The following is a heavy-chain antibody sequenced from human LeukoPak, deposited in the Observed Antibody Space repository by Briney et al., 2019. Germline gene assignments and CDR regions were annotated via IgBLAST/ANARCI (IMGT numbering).Heavy chain of an antibody. Sequence: SETLSLTCAVYGGSFSGYYWSWIRQPLGKGLEWIGEINHSGSTNYNPSLKSRVTISVDTSKNQFSLKLSSVTAADTAVYYCARGRQHIVVVTVHAFDIWGQGTMVTVSS. CDR2: INHSGST. V-gene: IGHV4-34*01. CDR1: GGSFSGYY. CDR3: ARGRQHIVVVTVHAFDI. J-gene: IGHJ3*02. D-gene: IGHD2-21*02.